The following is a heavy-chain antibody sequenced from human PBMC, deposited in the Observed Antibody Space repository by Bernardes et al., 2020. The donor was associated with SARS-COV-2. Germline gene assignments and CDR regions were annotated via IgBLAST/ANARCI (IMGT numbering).Heavy chain of an antibody. CDR1: GYTFSRFW. J-gene: IGHJ5*02. V-gene: IGHV3-74*01. CDR3: AIDVAGEHST. Sequence: GYVTRSGAVSGYTFSRFWMHWVRKAPGKGLVWVSRIDNYGSTINYADSVKGRFTISRDNSRNTLYLQMNNLRAEDTAVYYCAIDVAGEHSTWGQGTLVTVSS. D-gene: IGHD3-16*01. CDR2: IDNYGSTI.